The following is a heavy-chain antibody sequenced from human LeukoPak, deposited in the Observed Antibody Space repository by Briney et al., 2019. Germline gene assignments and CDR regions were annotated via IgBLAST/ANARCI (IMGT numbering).Heavy chain of an antibody. CDR1: GGSISSYY. CDR2: IYYSGST. D-gene: IGHD5-18*01. CDR3: ARGIGAMGHYYYYGMDV. Sequence: SETLSLTCTVSGGSISSYYWSWIRQPPGKGLEWIGYIYYSGSTNYNPSLKSRVTISVDTSKNQFSLKLSSVTAADTAVYYYARGIGAMGHYYYYGMDVWGQGTTVTVSS. V-gene: IGHV4-59*01. J-gene: IGHJ6*02.